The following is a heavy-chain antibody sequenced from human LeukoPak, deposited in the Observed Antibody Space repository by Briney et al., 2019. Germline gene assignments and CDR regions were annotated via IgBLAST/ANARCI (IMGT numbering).Heavy chain of an antibody. CDR1: GFTFSSYV. V-gene: IGHV3-33*06. D-gene: IGHD3-10*01. CDR2: IWHDGSNK. J-gene: IGHJ4*02. CDR3: AKDRGLSMVRGVISSQVVYYFDY. Sequence: GRSVRLSCAASGFTFSSYVMHWVRQAPGKGLEWVAVIWHDGSNKYYADSVKGRFTISRDNSKNTLYLQMNSLRAEDTAVYYCAKDRGLSMVRGVISSQVVYYFDYWGQGTLVTVSS.